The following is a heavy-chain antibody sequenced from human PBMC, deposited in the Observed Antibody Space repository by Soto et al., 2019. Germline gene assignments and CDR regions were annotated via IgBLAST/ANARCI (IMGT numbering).Heavy chain of an antibody. J-gene: IGHJ4*02. V-gene: IGHV1-8*01. Sequence: QVQLVQSGAEVKKPGASMKVSCKASGSTFNSYDINWVRQATGQGFEWMGWMNPNSGNTGYAQKFRGRVTMTRNTSITTADMELSILRSEDTAVYYCTRRAVTTVDWGQGTLVTVSS. CDR3: TRRAVTTVD. CDR1: GSTFNSYD. CDR2: MNPNSGNT. D-gene: IGHD4-17*01.